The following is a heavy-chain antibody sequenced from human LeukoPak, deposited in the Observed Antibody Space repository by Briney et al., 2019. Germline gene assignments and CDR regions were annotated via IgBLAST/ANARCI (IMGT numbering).Heavy chain of an antibody. CDR3: ARDLFGDYDFSNDY. V-gene: IGHV1-2*02. J-gene: IGHJ4*02. CDR1: GYTFAGYY. D-gene: IGHD4-17*01. Sequence: ASVKVSCKASGYTFAGYYMHWVRQAPGQGLEWMGWINPNSGGTNYAQKFQGRVTMTRDTSISTAYMELSRLRSDDTAVYYCARDLFGDYDFSNDYWGQGTLVTVSS. CDR2: INPNSGGT.